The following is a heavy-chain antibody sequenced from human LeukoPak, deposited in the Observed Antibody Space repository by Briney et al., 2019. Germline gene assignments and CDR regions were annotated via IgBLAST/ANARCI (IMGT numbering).Heavy chain of an antibody. CDR1: GGSFSGYY. D-gene: IGHD4-17*01. CDR2: INHSGST. V-gene: IGHV4-34*01. Sequence: PSETLSLTCAVYGGSFSGYYWSWIRQPPGKGLEWIGEINHSGSTNYNPSLKSRVTISVDTSKNQFSLKLSSVTAADTAVYYCARGTISTVTTPFYYHYWGQGTLVTVSS. CDR3: ARGTISTVTTPFYYHY. J-gene: IGHJ4*02.